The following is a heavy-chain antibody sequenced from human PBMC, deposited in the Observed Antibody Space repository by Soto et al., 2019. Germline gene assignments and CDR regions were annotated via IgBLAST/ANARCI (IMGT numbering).Heavy chain of an antibody. CDR3: ARDPGMYGDYYFDC. V-gene: IGHV1-2*02. CDR1: GYTFTGYY. D-gene: IGHD4-17*01. J-gene: IGHJ4*02. Sequence: ASVKVSCKASGYTFTGYYMHWVRQAPGQGLEWMGWINPNSGGTNYAQKFQGRVTMTRDTSISTAYMELSRLRSDDTAVYYCARDPGMYGDYYFDCWGQGALVTVSS. CDR2: INPNSGGT.